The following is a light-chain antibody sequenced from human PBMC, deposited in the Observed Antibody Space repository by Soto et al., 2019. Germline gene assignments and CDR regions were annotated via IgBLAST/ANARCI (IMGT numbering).Light chain of an antibody. V-gene: IGLV1-44*01. J-gene: IGLJ2*01. CDR2: TNT. CDR1: RSNIGTNP. Sequence: QSVLTQPPSASGTPGQSVSISCSGSRSNIGTNPVNWYQQLPGTAPKLLFYTNTQRPSGVPDRFPASKSGTSASLAISGLQSEDEADYYCAAWDDSLNSVIFGGGTKLTVL. CDR3: AAWDDSLNSVI.